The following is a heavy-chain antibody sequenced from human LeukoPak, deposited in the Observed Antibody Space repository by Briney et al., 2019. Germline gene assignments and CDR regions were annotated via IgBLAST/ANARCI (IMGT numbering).Heavy chain of an antibody. J-gene: IGHJ6*02. V-gene: IGHV1-3*01. CDR3: ATTAMVTPLDYYYYYGMDV. D-gene: IGHD5-18*01. CDR1: GYTFTSYA. CDR2: INAGNGNT. Sequence: GASVTVSCKASGYTFTSYAMHWVRQAPGQRLEWMGWINAGNGNTKYSQKFQGRVTITRDTSASTAYMELSSLRSEDTAVYYCATTAMVTPLDYYYYYGMDVWGQGTTVTVSS.